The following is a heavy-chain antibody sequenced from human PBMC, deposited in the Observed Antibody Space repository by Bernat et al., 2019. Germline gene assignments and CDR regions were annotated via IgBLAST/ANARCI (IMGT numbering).Heavy chain of an antibody. J-gene: IGHJ6*02. CDR2: ISYDGSNK. CDR1: GFTFASDA. V-gene: IGHV3-30-3*01. D-gene: IGHD6-13*01. CDR3: ARDRCGAGTGYGMDV. Sequence: VQLGESGGGVVQPGRPLRLCCAASGFTFASDAMHWVRQAPGKGLEWVAVISYDGSNKYHADSVKGRFTISRDNSKNTLYLHMNSLRAEDTAVYYCARDRCGAGTGYGMDVWGQGTTVTVSS.